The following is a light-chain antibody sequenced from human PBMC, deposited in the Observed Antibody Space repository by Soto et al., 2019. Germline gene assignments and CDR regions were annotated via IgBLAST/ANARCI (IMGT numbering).Light chain of an antibody. J-gene: IGKJ1*01. CDR2: AAS. CDR3: HWYYSFPRP. CDR1: QGINNN. V-gene: IGKV1D-8*01. Sequence: VIWMTQSPSLLSASTGDRVTINCRMSQGINNNLAWYQQKPGKATELLIYAASTLQSGVPSRFSGSGSGKDFPLTISCLRSEDFATYYCHWYYSFPRPFGPGTKVEIK.